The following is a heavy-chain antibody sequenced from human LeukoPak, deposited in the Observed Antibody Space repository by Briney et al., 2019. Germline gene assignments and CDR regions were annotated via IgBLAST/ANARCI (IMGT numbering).Heavy chain of an antibody. CDR2: IVVGSGNT. J-gene: IGHJ3*02. D-gene: IGHD2-21*02. CDR1: GFTFTSSA. V-gene: IGHV1-58*02. CDR3: AAASEIVVVTADAFEI. Sequence: ASVKVSWKASGFTFTSSAMQWVRQAREQRLEWIGWIVVGSGNTNYAQKFQERVTITRDMSTSTAYMELSSLRSEDTAVYYCAAASEIVVVTADAFEIWGQGTMVTVSS.